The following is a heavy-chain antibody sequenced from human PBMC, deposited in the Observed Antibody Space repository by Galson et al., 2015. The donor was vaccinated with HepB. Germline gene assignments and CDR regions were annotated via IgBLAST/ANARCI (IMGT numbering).Heavy chain of an antibody. D-gene: IGHD4-11*01. Sequence: SLRLSCAASGFTFSTYSMNWVRQAPGKGLEWVSSISSSSSYIYYADSVKGRFTISRDNAKNSLYLQMNSLRAEDTAVYYCAKITLTNGERNDYWGQGALVTVSS. CDR3: AKITLTNGERNDY. CDR2: ISSSSSYI. J-gene: IGHJ4*02. V-gene: IGHV3-21*04. CDR1: GFTFSTYS.